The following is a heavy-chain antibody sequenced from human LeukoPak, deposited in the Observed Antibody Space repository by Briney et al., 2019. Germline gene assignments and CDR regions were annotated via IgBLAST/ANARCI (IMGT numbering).Heavy chain of an antibody. CDR2: ISGSGGST. Sequence: GGSLRLSCAASGFTFSSYAMSWVRQAPGKGLEWVSGISGSGGSTYYADSVKGRFTISRDNSKNTLYLQMNSLRAEDTAVYYCAKWGDYDFWSGYYDFFDYWGQGTLVSVSS. V-gene: IGHV3-23*01. CDR3: AKWGDYDFWSGYYDFFDY. J-gene: IGHJ4*02. CDR1: GFTFSSYA. D-gene: IGHD3-3*01.